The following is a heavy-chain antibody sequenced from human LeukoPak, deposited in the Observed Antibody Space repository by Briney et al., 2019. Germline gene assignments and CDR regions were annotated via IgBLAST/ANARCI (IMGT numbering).Heavy chain of an antibody. Sequence: GRSLRLSCAASGFTFSSYGMHWVRQAPGKGLEWVAVIWYDGSNKYYADSVKGRFTISRDNSKNTLYLQMNSLRAEDTAVYYCAKEGVGDILTDYGAFDIWGQGTMVTVSS. J-gene: IGHJ3*02. V-gene: IGHV3-33*06. CDR1: GFTFSSYG. CDR2: IWYDGSNK. D-gene: IGHD3-9*01. CDR3: AKEGVGDILTDYGAFDI.